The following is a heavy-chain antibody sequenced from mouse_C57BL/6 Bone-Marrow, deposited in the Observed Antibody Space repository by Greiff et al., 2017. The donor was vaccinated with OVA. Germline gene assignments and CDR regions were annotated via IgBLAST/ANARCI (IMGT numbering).Heavy chain of an antibody. CDR3: AREEIYYDYDEEFY. Sequence: QVQLKESGPELVKPGTSVKISCKASGYSFTSYYIHWVKQRPGQGLEWIGWIYPGSGNTKYNEKFKGKATLTADTSSSTAYMQLSSLTSEDSAVYYCAREEIYYDYDEEFYWGQGTTLTVSS. CDR1: GYSFTSYY. J-gene: IGHJ2*01. D-gene: IGHD2-4*01. V-gene: IGHV1-66*01. CDR2: IYPGSGNT.